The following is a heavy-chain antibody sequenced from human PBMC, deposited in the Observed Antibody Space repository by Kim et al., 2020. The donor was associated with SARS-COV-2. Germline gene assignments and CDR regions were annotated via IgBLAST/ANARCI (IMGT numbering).Heavy chain of an antibody. CDR1: GFTFSSYG. CDR2: IWSDGSKK. CDR3: ARWGFDSSSFDY. J-gene: IGHJ4*02. D-gene: IGHD6-6*01. V-gene: IGHV3-33*01. Sequence: GGSLRLSCAASGFTFSSYGMHWVRQAPGKGLEWVAVIWSDGSKKYYADSVKGRFTISRDQFRNTLYLQMNSLRAEDTAVYYCARWGFDSSSFDYWGQGTLVTAST.